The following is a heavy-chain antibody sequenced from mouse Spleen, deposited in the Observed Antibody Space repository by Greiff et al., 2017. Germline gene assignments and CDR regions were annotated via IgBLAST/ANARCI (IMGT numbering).Heavy chain of an antibody. D-gene: IGHD1-3*01. CDR2: ISSGSSTI. J-gene: IGHJ4*01. CDR1: GFTFSSFG. V-gene: IGHV5-17*02. CDR3: ASNSYAMDY. Sequence: EVKLVESGGGLVQPGGSRKLSCAASGFTFSSFGMHWVRQAPEKGLEWVAYISSGSSTIYYADTVKGRFTISRDNPKNTLFLQMTSLRSEDTAMYYCASNSYAMDYWGQGTSVTVSS.